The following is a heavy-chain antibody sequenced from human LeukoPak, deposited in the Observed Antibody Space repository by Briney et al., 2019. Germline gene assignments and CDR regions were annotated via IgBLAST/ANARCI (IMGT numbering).Heavy chain of an antibody. J-gene: IGHJ5*02. CDR2: IKQDGSEK. D-gene: IGHD3-3*01. CDR1: GFTFSSYW. Sequence: PGGSLRLSCAASGFTFSSYWMSWVRQAPGKGLEWVANIKQDGSEKYYVDSVKGRFTISGDNAKNSLYLQMNSLRAEDTAVYYCARDAYDFWSGYWNWFDPWGQGTLVTVSS. V-gene: IGHV3-7*01. CDR3: ARDAYDFWSGYWNWFDP.